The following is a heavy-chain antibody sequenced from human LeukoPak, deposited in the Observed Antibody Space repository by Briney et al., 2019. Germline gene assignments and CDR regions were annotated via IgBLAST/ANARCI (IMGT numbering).Heavy chain of an antibody. J-gene: IGHJ4*02. V-gene: IGHV3-7*01. D-gene: IGHD2-2*01. CDR1: GFTFSSYG. CDR2: MNEYGSEI. Sequence: GGTLRLSCAASGFTFSSYGTSWVRQAPGKGLEWVAKMNEYGSEIFYVDSVKGRFTISRDNAKNSLYLQMNSLRAEDTAVYYCARPRGCGTTRCNNFDYWGQGTLVTVSS. CDR3: ARPRGCGTTRCNNFDY.